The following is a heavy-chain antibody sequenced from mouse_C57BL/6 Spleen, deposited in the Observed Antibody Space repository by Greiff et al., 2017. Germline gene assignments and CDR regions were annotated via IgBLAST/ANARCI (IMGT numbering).Heavy chain of an antibody. CDR2: FYPGDGCT. Sequence: QVQLQQSGAELVKPGASVKLSCKASGYTFTSYWIHWVKQRPGQGLEWIGGFYPGDGCTNYNEKFKGKATLTADTSSSTAYMELSRLTSEDSAVYLCERSEARGFDYWGQGTTLTVSS. D-gene: IGHD3-3*01. V-gene: IGHV1-85*01. CDR1: GYTFTSYW. J-gene: IGHJ2*01. CDR3: ERSEARGFDY.